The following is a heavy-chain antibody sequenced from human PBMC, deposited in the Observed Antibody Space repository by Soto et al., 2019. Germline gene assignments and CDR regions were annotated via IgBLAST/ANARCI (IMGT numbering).Heavy chain of an antibody. CDR2: ISFDGSDK. CDR3: ARDISTLLNALGYYGMDV. CDR1: GFTFSNYA. D-gene: IGHD3-9*01. J-gene: IGHJ6*02. V-gene: IGHV3-30-3*01. Sequence: QVQLVESGGGVVQTGRSLRLSCVTSGFTFSNYAIHWVRQAPGKGLEWVSVISFDGSDKYYADSVKGRFTISRDNSKNTLDLQMNSLRGEDTAVYYCARDISTLLNALGYYGMDVWGRGTTVTVSS.